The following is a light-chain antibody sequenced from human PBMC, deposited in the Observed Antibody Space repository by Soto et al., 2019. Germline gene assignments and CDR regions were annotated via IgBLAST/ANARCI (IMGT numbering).Light chain of an antibody. Sequence: DIVVTQTPLSLSVTPGQPASISCRSSQSLLYSNGYNYLDWYVQKPGQSPQLLIYLGSYRASGVPDRLSGSGSGTDFTLKINRVEAEDVGTYYCMQALQSLTFGQGTRLEI. CDR1: QSLLYSNGYNY. V-gene: IGKV2-28*01. CDR3: MQALQSLT. CDR2: LGS. J-gene: IGKJ5*01.